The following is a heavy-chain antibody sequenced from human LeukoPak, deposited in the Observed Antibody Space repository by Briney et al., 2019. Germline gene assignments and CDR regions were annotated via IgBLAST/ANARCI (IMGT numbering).Heavy chain of an antibody. CDR3: ARALYYYDSSGYYLGYYFDY. CDR1: GYTFTSYA. V-gene: IGHV1-3*01. CDR2: INAGNGNT. Sequence: ASVKVSCKASGYTFTSYAMHWVRQAPGQRLEWMGWINAGNGNTKYSQKFQGRVTTTRDTSASTAYMELSSLRSEDTAVYYCARALYYYDSSGYYLGYYFDYWGQGTLVTVSS. J-gene: IGHJ4*02. D-gene: IGHD3-22*01.